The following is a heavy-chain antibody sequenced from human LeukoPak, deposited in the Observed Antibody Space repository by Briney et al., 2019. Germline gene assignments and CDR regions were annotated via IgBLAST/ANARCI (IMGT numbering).Heavy chain of an antibody. CDR1: GYTFTSYY. Sequence: AXVKVSCKASGYTFTSYYMHWVRQAPGQGLEWMGIINPSGGSTSYAQKFQGRVTMTRDTSTSTVYMELSSLRSEDTAVYYCARDPGKAAAASTWGAFDIWGQGTMVTVSS. D-gene: IGHD6-13*01. J-gene: IGHJ3*02. CDR3: ARDPGKAAAASTWGAFDI. CDR2: INPSGGST. V-gene: IGHV1-46*01.